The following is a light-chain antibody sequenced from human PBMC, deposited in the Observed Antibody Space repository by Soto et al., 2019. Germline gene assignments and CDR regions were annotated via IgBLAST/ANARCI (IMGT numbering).Light chain of an antibody. J-gene: IGKJ1*01. CDR3: QQSYSTLWT. CDR2: AAS. CDR1: QSIDKY. V-gene: IGKV1-39*01. Sequence: DIQMSQCASSLSASVGDRVTITCRASQSIDKYVNWYQQKPGKAPKLLIYAASSLQSGVPSRFSGSGSGTDFTLTISSLQPEDFATYYCQQSYSTLWTFGQGTKVDIK.